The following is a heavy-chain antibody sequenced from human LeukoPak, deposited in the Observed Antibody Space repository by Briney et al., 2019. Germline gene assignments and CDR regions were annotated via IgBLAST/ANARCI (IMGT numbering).Heavy chain of an antibody. V-gene: IGHV3-7*03. CDR3: AREYCSRGTCYAPGS. J-gene: IGHJ5*01. CDR2: IDRDGGDK. CDR1: GFTFSNYG. Sequence: GGSLRLSCAASGFTFSNYGMSWVRQTPGKRLEWVADIDRDGGDKYYVDSVKGRFTLSRDNAKNSLYLQMNSLRAEDTAVYYCAREYCSRGTCYAPGSWGHGTLVTLSS. D-gene: IGHD2-15*01.